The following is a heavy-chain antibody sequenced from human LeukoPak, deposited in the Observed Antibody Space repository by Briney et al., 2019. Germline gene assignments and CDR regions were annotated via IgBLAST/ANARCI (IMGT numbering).Heavy chain of an antibody. J-gene: IGHJ5*02. CDR1: GGSISSGSYY. Sequence: SQTLSLTCTVSGGSISSGSYYWSWIRQPAGKGLEWIGRIYTSGSTNYNPSLKSRVTISVDTSKHQFSLKLSSVTAADTDVYYCARERYMITFGGVIENWFDPWGQGTLVTVSS. CDR2: IYTSGST. V-gene: IGHV4-61*02. D-gene: IGHD3-16*02. CDR3: ARERYMITFGGVIENWFDP.